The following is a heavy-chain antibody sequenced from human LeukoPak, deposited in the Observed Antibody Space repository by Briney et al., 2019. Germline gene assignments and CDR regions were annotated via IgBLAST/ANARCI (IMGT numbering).Heavy chain of an antibody. V-gene: IGHV4-31*03. CDR1: ADSLSSGGHY. D-gene: IGHD3-10*01. CDR3: ARGGNRFGGFYFDY. CDR2: IHHSGRS. J-gene: IGHJ4*02. Sequence: SETLSLTCTVSADSLSSGGHYWAWIRQFPGKGLESIGFIHHSGRSRHNPSLKDRVAISVDTSRKQFALKLSSVTAADTAMYYCARGGNRFGGFYFDYWGQGTLVTVSS.